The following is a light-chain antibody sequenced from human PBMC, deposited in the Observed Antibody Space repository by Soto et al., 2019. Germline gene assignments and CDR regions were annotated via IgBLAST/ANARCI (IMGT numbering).Light chain of an antibody. CDR1: SSNIGGNT. J-gene: IGLJ1*01. V-gene: IGLV1-44*01. CDR3: CSLTTSHTYV. Sequence: QSVLTQPPSLSGTPGQRVTISCSGSSSNIGGNTVHWYQHLPGTAPKLLIYINDQRPSGVSNRYSGSKSGNSASLTISGLQADDEADYYCCSLTTSHTYVFGSGTKLTVL. CDR2: IND.